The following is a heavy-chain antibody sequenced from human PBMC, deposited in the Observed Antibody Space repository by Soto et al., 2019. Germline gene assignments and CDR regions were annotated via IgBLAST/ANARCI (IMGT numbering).Heavy chain of an antibody. CDR2: ISGDSGTI. CDR3: AKGGATVTTWFDY. Sequence: EVQLVEFGGGLVQPGRSLRLSCAASGFTFINDAMHWVRQAPGKGLEWVSGISGDSGTIAYVDSVKGRFTISRDNAKNSLYLQMNSLRAEDTALYYCAKGGATVTTWFDYWGQGTLVTVPS. CDR1: GFTFINDA. V-gene: IGHV3-9*01. D-gene: IGHD4-4*01. J-gene: IGHJ4*02.